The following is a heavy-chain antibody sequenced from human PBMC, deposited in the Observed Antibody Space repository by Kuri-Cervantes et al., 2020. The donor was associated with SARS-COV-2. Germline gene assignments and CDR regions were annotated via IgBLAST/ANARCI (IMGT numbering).Heavy chain of an antibody. D-gene: IGHD3-22*01. CDR1: GYTFTSYY. V-gene: IGHV1-46*01. Sequence: ASVKVSCKASGYTFTSYYMHWVRQAPGQGLEWMGIINPSGGSTSYAQKFQGRVTMTRDTSTSTAYMELSSLRSEDTAVYYCARGHDSSGYHYIFWFDPWGQGTLVTVSS. J-gene: IGHJ5*02. CDR3: ARGHDSSGYHYIFWFDP. CDR2: INPSGGST.